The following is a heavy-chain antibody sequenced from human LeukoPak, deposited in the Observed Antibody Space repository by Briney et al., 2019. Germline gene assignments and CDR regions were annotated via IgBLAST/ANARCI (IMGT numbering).Heavy chain of an antibody. CDR2: IKFNSGGT. CDR3: ASAESHDYGET. V-gene: IGHV1-2*02. CDR1: GHSFADYY. D-gene: IGHD4-17*01. Sequence: GASVKVSCKASGHSFADYYMHWVRQAPGHGLEWMGWIKFNSGGTQYAQKFQGRVTLARDTSISTAYMELTSLTSDDTAVYYCASAESHDYGETWGQGTLVTVSS. J-gene: IGHJ4*02.